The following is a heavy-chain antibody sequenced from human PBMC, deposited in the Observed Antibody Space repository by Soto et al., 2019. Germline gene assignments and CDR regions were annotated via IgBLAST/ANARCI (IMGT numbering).Heavy chain of an antibody. J-gene: IGHJ4*02. V-gene: IGHV1-2*02. CDR3: AKSGSFFRPFLAYFDY. D-gene: IGHD1-1*01. CDR2: INPNSGGT. Sequence: SVKTDIKRSGCTYSVHFIVWVGQFPKQGLEWMGWINPNSGGTSYAHKFPARLTITTDTSITPAYMELRRLSSDDTAFYYCAKSGSFFRPFLAYFDYWGQATLVPVPS. CDR1: GCTYSVHF.